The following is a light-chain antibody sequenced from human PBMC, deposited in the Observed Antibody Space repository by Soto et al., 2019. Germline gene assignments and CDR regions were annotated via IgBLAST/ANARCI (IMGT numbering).Light chain of an antibody. CDR3: LLYVGAAQRV. V-gene: IGLV7-43*01. CDR2: STD. Sequence: QAVVTQEPSLTVSPGGTVTLTCASSTGAVTSGHYPNWFLQKPGQPPRALIYSTDNRHSWTPARFSGSLLGDKAALTLSGVQPEDEADYYCLLYVGAAQRVLGTGTKLTVL. J-gene: IGLJ1*01. CDR1: TGAVTSGHY.